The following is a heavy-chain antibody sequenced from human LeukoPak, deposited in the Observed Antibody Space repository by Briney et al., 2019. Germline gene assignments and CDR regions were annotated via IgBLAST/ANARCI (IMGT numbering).Heavy chain of an antibody. CDR2: MSGSGDST. CDR1: GFTLTCYA. D-gene: IGHD4-17*01. CDR3: TKELRAWCNS. J-gene: IGHJ5*01. Sequence: GSLRLSCAASGFTLTCYAMSWDCLAQAQGQGWVSAMSGSGDSTNYADSVKGRFNISRDNSKNTVYLQMNSLRGDDTAVYYCTKELRAWCNSWGEGTLVTVSS. V-gene: IGHV3-23*01.